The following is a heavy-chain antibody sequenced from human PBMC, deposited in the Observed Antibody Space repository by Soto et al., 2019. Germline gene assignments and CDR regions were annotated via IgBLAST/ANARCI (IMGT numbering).Heavy chain of an antibody. D-gene: IGHD4-17*01. CDR1: GYTFTSYD. CDR3: ARGIGTTVTNYNFDY. CDR2: MNPNIGTA. Sequence: AASVKVSYNASGYTFTSYDINWVRQATGQGLEWMGGMNPNIGTANYAQKFQGRVTITADESTSTAYMELSSLRSEDTAVYYCARGIGTTVTNYNFDYWGQGTLVTVSS. J-gene: IGHJ4*02. V-gene: IGHV1-69*13.